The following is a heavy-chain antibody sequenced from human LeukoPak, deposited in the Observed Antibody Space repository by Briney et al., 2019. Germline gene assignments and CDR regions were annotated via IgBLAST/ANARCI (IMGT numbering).Heavy chain of an antibody. CDR3: ARGPSVVYLDY. Sequence: SETLSLTCTVSGGSISDYYWSWIRQPPGKGLEWIGFIYYSGSTNCNPSLKSRVTMSVDTSKKQLSLKMRSVTAADTAVYYCARGPSVVYLDYWGQGTLVTASS. CDR2: IYYSGST. J-gene: IGHJ4*02. V-gene: IGHV4-59*01. D-gene: IGHD4-23*01. CDR1: GGSISDYY.